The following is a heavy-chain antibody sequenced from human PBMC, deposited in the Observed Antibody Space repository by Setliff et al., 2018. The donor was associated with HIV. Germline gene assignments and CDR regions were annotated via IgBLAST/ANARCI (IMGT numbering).Heavy chain of an antibody. Sequence: PSETLSLTCAVYGGSFSGYYWSWIRQPPGKGLEWIGEINHSGSTNYNPSLNRLVTISVDTSKNQFSLTLSSVTAADTAVYYLARGPWIVGGHDAFDIWGQGTMVTVSS. D-gene: IGHD1-26*01. V-gene: IGHV4-34*01. CDR1: GGSFSGYY. CDR3: ARGPWIVGGHDAFDI. J-gene: IGHJ3*02. CDR2: INHSGST.